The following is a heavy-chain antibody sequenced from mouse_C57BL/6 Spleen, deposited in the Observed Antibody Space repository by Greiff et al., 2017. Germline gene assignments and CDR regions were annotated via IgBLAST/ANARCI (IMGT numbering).Heavy chain of an antibody. CDR3: ARRGDWDYAMDY. D-gene: IGHD4-1*01. J-gene: IGHJ4*01. CDR2: IYPGDGDT. CDR1: GYAFSSSW. V-gene: IGHV1-82*01. Sequence: VKVVESGPELVKPGASVKISCKASGYAFSSSWMNWVKQRPGKGLEWIGRIYPGDGDTNYNGKFKGKATLTADKSSSTAYMQLSSLTSEDSAVYFCARRGDWDYAMDYWGQGTSVTVSS.